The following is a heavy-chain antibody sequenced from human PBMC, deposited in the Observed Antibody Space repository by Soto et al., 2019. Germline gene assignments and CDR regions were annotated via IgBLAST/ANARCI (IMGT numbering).Heavy chain of an antibody. CDR2: IYYSGST. CDR1: GGSISSYY. CDR3: ARSLWDGYPWFDP. D-gene: IGHD3-22*01. J-gene: IGHJ5*02. V-gene: IGHV4-59*01. Sequence: SETLSLTCTVSGGSISSYYWSWIRQPPGKGLEWIGYIYYSGSTNYNPSLKSRVTISVDTSKNQFSLKLSSVTAADTAVYYCARSLWDGYPWFDPWGQGTLVTVSS.